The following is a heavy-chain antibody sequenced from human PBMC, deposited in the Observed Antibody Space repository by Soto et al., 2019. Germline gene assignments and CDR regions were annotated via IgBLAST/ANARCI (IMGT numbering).Heavy chain of an antibody. D-gene: IGHD3-10*01. CDR3: ATAPITMVRGNSGWFDP. Sequence: GASVKVSCKVSGYTLTELSMHWVRQAPGKGREWMGGFDPEDGETIYAQKFQGRVTMTEDTSTDTAYMELSSLRSEDTAVYYCATAPITMVRGNSGWFDPWGQGTLVTVSS. CDR1: GYTLTELS. CDR2: FDPEDGET. J-gene: IGHJ5*02. V-gene: IGHV1-24*01.